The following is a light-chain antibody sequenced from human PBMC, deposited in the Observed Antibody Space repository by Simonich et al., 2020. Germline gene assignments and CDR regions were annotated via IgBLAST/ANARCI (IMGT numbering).Light chain of an antibody. J-gene: IGLJ3*02. CDR1: SSDVGSYNL. V-gene: IGLV2-14*02. CDR3: SSYTSSSTWV. CDR2: EGS. Sequence: QSALTQPASVSGSPGQSITISCTGTSSDVGSYNLVSWYQQHPGKAPKLMIYEGSKRPSGVSNRFSGSKSGNTASLTIFGLQAEDEADYYCSSYTSSSTWVFGGGTKLTVL.